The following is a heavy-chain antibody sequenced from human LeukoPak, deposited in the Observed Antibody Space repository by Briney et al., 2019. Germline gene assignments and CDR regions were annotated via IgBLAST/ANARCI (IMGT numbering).Heavy chain of an antibody. Sequence: SQTLSLTCTVSGGSISSGDYYWSWIRQPPGKGLEWIGYIYHSGSTYYNPSLKSRVTISVDRSKNQFSLKLSSVTAADTAVYYCARVDSSGYHFDYWGQGTLVTVSS. CDR3: ARVDSSGYHFDY. D-gene: IGHD3-22*01. J-gene: IGHJ4*02. CDR2: IYHSGST. CDR1: GGSISSGDYY. V-gene: IGHV4-30-2*01.